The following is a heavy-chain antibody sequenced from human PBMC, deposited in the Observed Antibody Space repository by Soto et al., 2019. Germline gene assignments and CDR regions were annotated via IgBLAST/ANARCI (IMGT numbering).Heavy chain of an antibody. D-gene: IGHD3-3*01. CDR3: AKGPIFGVENIYDY. CDR2: MSGNGGSA. J-gene: IGHJ4*02. V-gene: IGHV3-23*01. Sequence: EVQLLESGGGLLQPGGSLRLSCAASGFTFSSYAMSWVRQAPGKGLEWVSGMSGNGGSAYYADSGKGRFTIYRDNSKKTLYLQMNSLRAEDTAVYYCAKGPIFGVENIYDYWGQGTRVTVSS. CDR1: GFTFSSYA.